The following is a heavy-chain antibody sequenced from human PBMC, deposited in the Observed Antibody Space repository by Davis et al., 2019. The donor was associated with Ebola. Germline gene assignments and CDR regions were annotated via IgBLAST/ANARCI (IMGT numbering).Heavy chain of an antibody. CDR3: ARRSGSLPFDY. CDR1: GGSIDSGGYY. V-gene: IGHV4-31*03. D-gene: IGHD1-26*01. J-gene: IGHJ4*02. Sequence: SETLSLTCTVSGGSIDSGGYYWSWIRQRPGKGLEWIGYIFYSGSTYYNPSLKSRVTISLDTSKNQFSLSLRSVTAADTAVYYCARRSGSLPFDYWGQGTLVTVSS. CDR2: IFYSGST.